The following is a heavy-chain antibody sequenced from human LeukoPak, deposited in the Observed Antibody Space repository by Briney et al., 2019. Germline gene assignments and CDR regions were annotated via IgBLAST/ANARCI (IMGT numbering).Heavy chain of an antibody. CDR1: GFRFTDYA. CDR2: ISDSGGSS. CDR3: ARHDSYIPW. V-gene: IGHV3-23*01. D-gene: IGHD5-18*01. J-gene: IGHJ4*02. Sequence: GGPLRLSCAAPGFRFTDYAMSWVRQAPGKGLQWVSGISDSGGSSYYTDSVKGRFTISRDNSKNTVFLEMNNLRVEDTAVYFCARHDSYIPWWGQGSLVTVSS.